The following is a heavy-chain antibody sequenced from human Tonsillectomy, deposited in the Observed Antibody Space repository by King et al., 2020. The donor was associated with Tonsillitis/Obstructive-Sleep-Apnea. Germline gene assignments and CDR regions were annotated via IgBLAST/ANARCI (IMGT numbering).Heavy chain of an antibody. V-gene: IGHV4-59*01. D-gene: IGHD6-13*01. CDR3: ARGGGYSSSWYVRIFDY. CDR2: IYYSGST. J-gene: IGHJ4*02. Sequence: QLQESGPGLVKPSETLSLTCTVSGGSISSYYWSWLRQPPGKGLEWIGYIYYSGSTNYNPSLKSRVTISVDTSKNQFSLKLSSVTAADTAVFYCARGGGYSSSWYVRIFDYWGQGTLVTVSS. CDR1: GGSISSYY.